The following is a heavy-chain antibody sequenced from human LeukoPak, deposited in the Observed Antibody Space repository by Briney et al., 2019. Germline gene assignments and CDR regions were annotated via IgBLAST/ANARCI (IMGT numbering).Heavy chain of an antibody. CDR1: GFTFSSYG. J-gene: IGHJ3*02. Sequence: GGSLRLSCAASGFTFSSYGMSWVRQAPGKGLEWVSAISGSGGSTYYADSVKGRFTISRDNSKNTLYLQMNSLRAEDTAVYYCARGVRRRPDAFDIWGQGTMVTVSS. V-gene: IGHV3-23*01. CDR2: ISGSGGST. D-gene: IGHD6-25*01. CDR3: ARGVRRRPDAFDI.